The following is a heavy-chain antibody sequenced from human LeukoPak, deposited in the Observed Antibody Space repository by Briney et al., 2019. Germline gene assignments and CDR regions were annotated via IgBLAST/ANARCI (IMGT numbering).Heavy chain of an antibody. V-gene: IGHV4-34*01. CDR3: ARGGYCSSTSCYKQQLADY. D-gene: IGHD2-2*02. CDR2: INHSGST. J-gene: IGHJ4*02. Sequence: SETLSLICAVYGGSFSGYYWSWIRQPPGKGLEWIGEINHSGSTNYNPSLKSRVTISVDTSKNQFSLKLSSVTAADTAVYYCARGGYCSSTSCYKQQLADYWGQGTLVTVSS. CDR1: GGSFSGYY.